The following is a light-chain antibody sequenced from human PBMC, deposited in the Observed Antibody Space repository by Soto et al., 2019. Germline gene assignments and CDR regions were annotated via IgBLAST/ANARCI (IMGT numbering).Light chain of an antibody. V-gene: IGLV2-14*01. Sequence: QSALTPPASVSGSPGQSITVSCTGTSSDIGAYDYVSWYKQHPGKGPTVNLSEVGMRPSGASHRFSGSKSGNTASLTISGLQAEDEDESYCSSYTSSSTGDVFGTGTKVTVL. J-gene: IGLJ1*01. CDR1: SSDIGAYDY. CDR2: EVG. CDR3: SSYTSSSTGDV.